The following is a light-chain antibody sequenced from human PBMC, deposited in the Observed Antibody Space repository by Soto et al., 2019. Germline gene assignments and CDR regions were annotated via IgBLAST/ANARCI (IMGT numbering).Light chain of an antibody. V-gene: IGKV1-16*02. CDR2: ATF. CDR3: QQYDICPRT. J-gene: IGKJ1*01. Sequence: DVQMTQSPSSLSASVGDRVTITCRASQGIRNYLAWFQQKPGKAPKCLIYATFKLQSGDPSKFSGSGSGTEFNLTISSLQPEDFATYYCQQYDICPRTFGQGTKVEIK. CDR1: QGIRNY.